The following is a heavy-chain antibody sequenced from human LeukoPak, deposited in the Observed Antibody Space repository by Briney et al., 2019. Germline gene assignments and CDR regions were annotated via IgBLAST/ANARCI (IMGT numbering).Heavy chain of an antibody. D-gene: IGHD1-14*01. CDR3: ARNITLTDWYFDL. J-gene: IGHJ2*01. Sequence: SETLSLTCTVSGGSISSSSYYWGWIRQPPGKGLEWIGSIYYSGSTSYNPSLKSRVTISVDTSRDQFSLKLSSVTAADTAVYYCARNITLTDWYFDLWGRGTLVTLSS. CDR1: GGSISSSSYY. CDR2: IYYSGST. V-gene: IGHV4-39*01.